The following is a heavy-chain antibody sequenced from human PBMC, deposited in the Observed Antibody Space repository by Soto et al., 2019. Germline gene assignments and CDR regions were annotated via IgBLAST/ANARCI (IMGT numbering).Heavy chain of an antibody. J-gene: IGHJ4*02. CDR1: GFTFNNYA. Sequence: EVQLLESGGGLVQPGGSLRLSCAASGFTFNNYAMTWVRQAPGKGLVWVSAISGGGDTTSYADSVKGRFTVSRDGSKNTLYLQMSSLRAEDTALYYCAKGRGGSGSRTPRVDFWGQGTPVTVSS. D-gene: IGHD3-10*01. V-gene: IGHV3-23*01. CDR3: AKGRGGSGSRTPRVDF. CDR2: ISGGGDTT.